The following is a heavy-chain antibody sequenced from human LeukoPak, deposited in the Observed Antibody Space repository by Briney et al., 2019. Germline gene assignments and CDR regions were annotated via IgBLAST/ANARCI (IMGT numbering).Heavy chain of an antibody. D-gene: IGHD4-17*01. CDR2: ISSSGSTI. Sequence: GGSLRLACAASGFTFSSYEMNWVRQAPGKGLEWVSHISSSGSTIYYADSVKGRFTISRDNAKNSLYLQMNSLRAEDTAVYYCAREATVTIRMYYFDYWGQGTLVTVSS. V-gene: IGHV3-48*03. CDR1: GFTFSSYE. J-gene: IGHJ4*02. CDR3: AREATVTIRMYYFDY.